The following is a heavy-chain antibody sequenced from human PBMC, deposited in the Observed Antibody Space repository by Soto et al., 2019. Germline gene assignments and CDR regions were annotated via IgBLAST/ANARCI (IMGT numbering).Heavy chain of an antibody. J-gene: IGHJ5*02. CDR2: INPKNGGT. CDR3: AKEGVIAAPPPYNWFDP. Sequence: QVQLVQSGAEVKKPGASVMVSCRASGYTFTGYYLHWVRQAPGQGLEWMGWINPKNGGTKYGQKFQGRVTMTRDTSISTAYMELSDLKSDDTAVYYCAKEGVIAAPPPYNWFDPWGQGDLVTVSS. CDR1: GYTFTGYY. D-gene: IGHD2-21*01. V-gene: IGHV1-2*02.